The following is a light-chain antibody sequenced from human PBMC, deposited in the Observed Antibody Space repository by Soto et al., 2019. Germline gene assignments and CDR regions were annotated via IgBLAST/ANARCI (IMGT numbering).Light chain of an antibody. CDR2: DNS. Sequence: QSVLTQTPSVSAAPGQKVTISCSGSSSNIGVKSVSWYQQLPRTAPKLLIYDNSERPSGIPDRFSASKSGTSATLGITGLQTGDEADYYCGTWDDSLRAVVFGGGTKLTVL. CDR1: SSNIGVKS. J-gene: IGLJ2*01. CDR3: GTWDDSLRAVV. V-gene: IGLV1-51*01.